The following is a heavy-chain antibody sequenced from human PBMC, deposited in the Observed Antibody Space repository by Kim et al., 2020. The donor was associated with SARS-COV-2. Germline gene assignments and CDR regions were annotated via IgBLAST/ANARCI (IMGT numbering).Heavy chain of an antibody. CDR1: GFTFSDHY. V-gene: IGHV3-72*01. D-gene: IGHD1-26*01. CDR2: SRNKANSFTT. J-gene: IGHJ3*02. Sequence: GGSLRLSCAASGFTFSDHYMDWVRQAPGKGLEWVGRSRNKANSFTTEYAASVKGRFTISRDDSKNSLYLQMNSLKTEDTAVYYCARSYSKPYDAFDIWGQGTVVTVSS. CDR3: ARSYSKPYDAFDI.